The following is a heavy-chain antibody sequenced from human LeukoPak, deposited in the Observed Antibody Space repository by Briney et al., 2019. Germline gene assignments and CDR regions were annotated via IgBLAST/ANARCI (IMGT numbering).Heavy chain of an antibody. V-gene: IGHV4-59*01. CDR3: ARTAYARFFDL. CDR1: GDPINSYY. Sequence: SVTLSLTCTVCGDPINSYYWRWLRQPPGKGLEGIVHTYYSGSTNYNPSLKSRVTISIDTSKNPFSLKLSSVTAADTDVYYCARTAYARFFDLWGRGTLVTVSS. J-gene: IGHJ2*01. CDR2: TYYSGST. D-gene: IGHD2-21*01.